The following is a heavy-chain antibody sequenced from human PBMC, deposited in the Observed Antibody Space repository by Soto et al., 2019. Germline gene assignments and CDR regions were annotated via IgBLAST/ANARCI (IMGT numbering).Heavy chain of an antibody. J-gene: IGHJ4*02. Sequence: EVQLVESGGGLVKPGGYLRLSCVASGFSFSNAWMTSVRQAPGKGLEWVGRIKRKNDCGTTDYAAPVKGRYTISRDGSKNSVYLQMNSLKTEDAAVYYCRTDRPYAANSASGFWYWGQGTLVTVSS. CDR3: RTDRPYAANSASGFWY. D-gene: IGHD3-3*01. CDR2: IKRKNDCGTT. CDR1: GFSFSNAW. V-gene: IGHV3-15*07.